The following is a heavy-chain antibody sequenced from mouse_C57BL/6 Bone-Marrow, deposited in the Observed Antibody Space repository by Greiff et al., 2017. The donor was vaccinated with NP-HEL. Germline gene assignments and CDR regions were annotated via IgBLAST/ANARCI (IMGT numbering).Heavy chain of an antibody. J-gene: IGHJ4*01. CDR1: GYSFTDYN. CDR3: ARPFTTVVDTFDAMDY. V-gene: IGHV1-39*01. D-gene: IGHD1-1*01. Sequence: EVQLQESGPELVKPGASVKISCKASGYSFTDYNMNWVKQSNGKSLEWIGVINPNYGTTSYNQKFKGKATLTADQSSSTAYMQLNSLTSEDSAVYDCARPFTTVVDTFDAMDYWGQGTSVTVSS. CDR2: INPNYGTT.